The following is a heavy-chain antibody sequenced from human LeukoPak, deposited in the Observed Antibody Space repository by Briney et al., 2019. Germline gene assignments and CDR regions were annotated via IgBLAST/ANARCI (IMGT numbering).Heavy chain of an antibody. V-gene: IGHV4-61*02. CDR3: ARQTFGALYFDS. Sequence: SETLSLTCIVSGGSISRGSYYWNWIRQPAGKGLEWMGRVYNSGSTNYNPSLKSRVTISTDMSKNQFSLKLSSVTAADTAVYYCARQTFGALYFDSWGQGTLVTVSS. CDR2: VYNSGST. CDR1: GGSISRGSYY. D-gene: IGHD3-10*01. J-gene: IGHJ4*02.